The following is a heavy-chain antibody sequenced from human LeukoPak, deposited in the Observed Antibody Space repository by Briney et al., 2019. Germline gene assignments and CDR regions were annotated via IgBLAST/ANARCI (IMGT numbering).Heavy chain of an antibody. D-gene: IGHD3-10*01. J-gene: IGHJ5*02. V-gene: IGHV1-46*01. CDR1: GYTFTSYY. CDR2: INPSGGST. CDR3: ARGGHRRYYYTSGSAFDP. Sequence: ASVKVSCKASGYTFTSYYMHWVRQAPGQGLEWMGIINPSGGSTSYAQKFQGRVTMTRDMSTSTVYMELSSLRSGDTAVYYCARGGHRRYYYTSGSAFDPWGQGTLVTVSS.